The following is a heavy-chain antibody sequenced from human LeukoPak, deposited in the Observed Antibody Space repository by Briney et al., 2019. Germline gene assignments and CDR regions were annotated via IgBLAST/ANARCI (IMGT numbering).Heavy chain of an antibody. V-gene: IGHV3-7*01. J-gene: IGHJ4*02. D-gene: IGHD2-2*01. CDR2: IKQDGSEK. CDR1: GFTFSSYW. Sequence: PGGSLRLSCAASGFTFSSYWMSWVRQAPGKGLEWVANIKQDGSEKYYVVSMKGRFTISRDNAKNSLYLQMNSLRAEDTAVYYCAIDAASGYDRFDYWGQGTQVTVSS. CDR3: AIDAASGYDRFDY.